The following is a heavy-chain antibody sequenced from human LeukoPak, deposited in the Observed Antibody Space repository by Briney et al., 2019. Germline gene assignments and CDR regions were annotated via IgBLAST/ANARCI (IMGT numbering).Heavy chain of an antibody. J-gene: IGHJ2*01. V-gene: IGHV3-53*01. Sequence: PGGSLRLSCAASGFSVGTNYMNWVRQAPGKGLEWVSVLYSGGSTYYADSVKGRFIVSRDNSKNTLYLQMNALRVEDTAVYYCARVGDHYHWYLDVWGRGTLVTVSS. D-gene: IGHD3-10*01. CDR2: LYSGGST. CDR3: ARVGDHYHWYLDV. CDR1: GFSVGTNY.